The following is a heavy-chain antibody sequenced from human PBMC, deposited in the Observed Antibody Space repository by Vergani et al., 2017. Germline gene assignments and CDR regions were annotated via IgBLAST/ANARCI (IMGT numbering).Heavy chain of an antibody. Sequence: EVQLLESGGGLVQPGGSLRLSCAASGFTFSSYALSWVRQAPGKGLEWVSAISGSGGSTYYADSVKGRFTISRDNAKNSLYLQMNSRRAEDTAVYYCARDRIKPYSSSWYLLTDQSHYYYGMDVWGQGTTVTVSS. V-gene: IGHV3-23*01. CDR3: ARDRIKPYSSSWYLLTDQSHYYYGMDV. CDR1: GFTFSSYA. CDR2: ISGSGGST. D-gene: IGHD6-13*01. J-gene: IGHJ6*02.